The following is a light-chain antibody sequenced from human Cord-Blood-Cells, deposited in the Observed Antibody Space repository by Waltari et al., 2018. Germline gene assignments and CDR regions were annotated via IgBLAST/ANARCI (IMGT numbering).Light chain of an antibody. V-gene: IGKV1-5*03. Sequence: DIQMTQSPSTLSASVGDRVTITCRASQRISSWLAWYQQKPGKAPKLLIYKASSLESGVPSSFGGSGSGTEFTLTISSLQPDDFATYYCQQYNSYWTFGQGTKVEIK. CDR3: QQYNSYWT. CDR1: QRISSW. CDR2: KAS. J-gene: IGKJ1*01.